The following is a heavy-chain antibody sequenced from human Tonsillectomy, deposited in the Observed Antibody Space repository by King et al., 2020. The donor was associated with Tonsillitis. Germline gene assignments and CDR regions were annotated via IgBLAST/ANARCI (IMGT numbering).Heavy chain of an antibody. J-gene: IGHJ4*02. D-gene: IGHD3-10*01. V-gene: IGHV5-10-1*03. Sequence: VQLVESGAEVKKPGESLRISCKGSGYSFTSYWINWVRQMPGKGLEWMGRIDPSDASTNYSPSFQGHVTVSGDKSISTAYLQWSSLKASDTAMYYCAASSYYYGSGSYSPYHFGGQGTLVTVSS. CDR2: IDPSDAST. CDR1: GYSFTSYW. CDR3: AASSYYYGSGSYSPYHF.